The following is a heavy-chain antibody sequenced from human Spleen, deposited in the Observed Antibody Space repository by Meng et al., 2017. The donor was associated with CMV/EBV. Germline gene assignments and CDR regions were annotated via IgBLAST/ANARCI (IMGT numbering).Heavy chain of an antibody. CDR3: ARFNYYDSSGDY. Sequence: TVSGGSISSGGYYWSWLRQHPGKGLEWIGYIYYSGSTYHNPSLKSRVTISVDTSKNQFSLKLSSVTAADTAVYYCARFNYYDSSGDYWGQGTLVTVSS. CDR2: IYYSGST. J-gene: IGHJ4*02. V-gene: IGHV4-31*03. CDR1: GGSISSGGYY. D-gene: IGHD3-22*01.